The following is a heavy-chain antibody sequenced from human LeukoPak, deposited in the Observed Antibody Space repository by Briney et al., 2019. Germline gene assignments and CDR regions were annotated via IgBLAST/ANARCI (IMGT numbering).Heavy chain of an antibody. Sequence: GGSLTLPCAACGYTFSIYDMRWLRQAPGKGREGVIAISGSGGSTYYADSVKRRFTISRDNSKNTLYLQMNSLRAEDTAVYYCAKMADYYDSSGYYLGYWGQGTLVTVSS. CDR3: AKMADYYDSSGYYLGY. V-gene: IGHV3-23*01. CDR1: GYTFSIYD. J-gene: IGHJ4*02. D-gene: IGHD3-22*01. CDR2: ISGSGGST.